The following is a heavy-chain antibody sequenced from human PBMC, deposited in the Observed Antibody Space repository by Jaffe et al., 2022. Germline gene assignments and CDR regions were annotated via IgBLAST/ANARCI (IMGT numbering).Heavy chain of an antibody. CDR1: GYSISSGYY. CDR2: IYHSGST. J-gene: IGHJ1*01. D-gene: IGHD3-22*01. Sequence: QVQLQESGPGLVKPSETLSLTCAVSGYSISSGYYWGWIRQPPGKGLEWIGSIYHSGSTYYNPSLKSRVTISVDTSKNQFSLKLSSVTAADTAVYYCSDSSGYYYGHTAEYFQHWGQGTLVTVSS. V-gene: IGHV4-38-2*01. CDR3: SDSSGYYYGHTAEYFQH.